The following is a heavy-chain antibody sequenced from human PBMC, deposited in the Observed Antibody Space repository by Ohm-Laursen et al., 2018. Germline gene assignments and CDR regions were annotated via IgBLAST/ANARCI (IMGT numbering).Heavy chain of an antibody. CDR2: IHSGGST. CDR3: ARWDY. V-gene: IGHV3-53*01. Sequence: SLRLSCAASGFSVSSHYISWVRQAPGKGLEWASVIHSGGSTYYADSVKGRFTISRDNSKNMVYLQMNSLRAEDTAVYYCARWDYWGQGTLVTVSS. J-gene: IGHJ4*02. CDR1: GFSVSSHY.